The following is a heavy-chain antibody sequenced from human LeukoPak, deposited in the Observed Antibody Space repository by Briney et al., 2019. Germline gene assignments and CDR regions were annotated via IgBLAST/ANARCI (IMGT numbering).Heavy chain of an antibody. CDR1: GFTFSSYN. J-gene: IGHJ4*02. D-gene: IGHD2-2*01. CDR2: IDSSSRYI. V-gene: IGHV3-21*01. Sequence: PGGSLRLSCAASGFTFSSYNMDWVRQAPGKGPEWVSFIDSSSRYIYQADSVKGRFTISRDNAKSSVFLQMNSLRAEDTAVYYCARVGGHCTSTGCPPPDYWGQGTLVTVSS. CDR3: ARVGGHCTSTGCPPPDY.